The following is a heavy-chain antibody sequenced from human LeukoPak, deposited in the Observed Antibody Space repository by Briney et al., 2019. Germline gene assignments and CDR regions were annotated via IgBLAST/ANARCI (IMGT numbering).Heavy chain of an antibody. Sequence: SGPALVKPTQTLTLTCTFSGFSLSGSGMSVGWIRQPPGKALEWLSRIDWDDDTYYNSSPKPRLTISKDTSENQVVLRLTNVDPVDTAMYYCARITPPAGGPGRAFDTWGQGTMVTVS. CDR2: IDWDDDT. D-gene: IGHD2-15*01. CDR1: GFSLSGSGMS. V-gene: IGHV2-70*11. J-gene: IGHJ3*02. CDR3: ARITPPAGGPGRAFDT.